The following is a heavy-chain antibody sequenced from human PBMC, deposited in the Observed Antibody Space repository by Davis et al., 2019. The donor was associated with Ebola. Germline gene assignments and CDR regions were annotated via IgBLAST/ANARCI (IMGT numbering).Heavy chain of an antibody. V-gene: IGHV5-51*01. J-gene: IGHJ4*02. D-gene: IGHD3-22*01. CDR1: GYSFTSYW. CDR3: ARHVSYYYDSSGIE. CDR2: IYPGDSDT. Sequence: KVSCKGSGYSFTSYWIGWVRQMPGKGLEWMGIIYPGDSDTRYSPSFQGQVTISADKSISTAYLQWSSLKASDTAMYYCARHVSYYYDSSGIEWGQGTLVTVSS.